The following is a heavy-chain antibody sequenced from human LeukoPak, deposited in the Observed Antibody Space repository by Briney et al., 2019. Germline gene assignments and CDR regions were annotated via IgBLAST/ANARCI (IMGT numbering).Heavy chain of an antibody. J-gene: IGHJ4*02. V-gene: IGHV3-74*01. CDR1: GFSISGHW. Sequence: GGSLRLSCTASGFSISGHWMHWARQLPGKGLVWVSRISPTGSTTSYADSVKGRFAVSRDNAKNTLYLQVNNLRAEDTAVYYCARGPNSNWSGLDFWGQGTLLTVSS. CDR2: ISPTGSTT. CDR3: ARGPNSNWSGLDF. D-gene: IGHD6-6*01.